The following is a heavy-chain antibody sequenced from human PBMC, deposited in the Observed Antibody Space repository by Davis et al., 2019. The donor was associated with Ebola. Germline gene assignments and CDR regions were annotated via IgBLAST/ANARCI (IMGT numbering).Heavy chain of an antibody. V-gene: IGHV3-30*02. Sequence: GESLKISCAASGFTFSSHSMNWVRQAPGKGLEWVAFIRYDGSNKYYADSVKGRFTISRDNAKNSLYLQMNSLTAEDTAVYYCVRGQRNFDDWGQGTQVTVSS. CDR1: GFTFSSHS. CDR2: IRYDGSNK. J-gene: IGHJ5*02. D-gene: IGHD2/OR15-2a*01. CDR3: VRGQRNFDD.